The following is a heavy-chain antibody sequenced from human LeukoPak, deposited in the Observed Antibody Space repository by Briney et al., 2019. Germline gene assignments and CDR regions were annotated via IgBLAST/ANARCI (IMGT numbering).Heavy chain of an antibody. D-gene: IGHD2-2*01. CDR3: AKVNYYQPYF. CDR2: IDVTTGGS. Sequence: GGSLRLSCAASGFTLSSYAMSWVRQAPGKGLEWVSTIDVTTGGSYYADSVKGRFTISRDTFQNTLYLQLNSLRVDDRAVYYCAKVNYYQPYFWGQGTLVTVSS. CDR1: GFTLSSYA. V-gene: IGHV3-23*01. J-gene: IGHJ4*02.